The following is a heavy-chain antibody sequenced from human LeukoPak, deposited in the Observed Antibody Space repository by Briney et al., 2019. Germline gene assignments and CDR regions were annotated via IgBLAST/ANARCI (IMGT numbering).Heavy chain of an antibody. D-gene: IGHD4-17*01. CDR2: ISSSVSST. CDR1: GFTFSSYA. V-gene: IGHV3-23*01. CDR3: AKDVYGDYGGLVY. J-gene: IGHJ4*02. Sequence: PGGSLRLSCAASGFTFSSYAMSWVRQAPGEGLEWVSAISSSVSSTYYADSVKGRFTISRDNSKNTLYLQMNSLRAEDTAVYYCAKDVYGDYGGLVYWGQGTLVTVSS.